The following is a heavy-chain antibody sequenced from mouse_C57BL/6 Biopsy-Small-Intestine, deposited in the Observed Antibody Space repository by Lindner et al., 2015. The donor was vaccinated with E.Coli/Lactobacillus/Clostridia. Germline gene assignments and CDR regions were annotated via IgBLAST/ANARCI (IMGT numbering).Heavy chain of an antibody. CDR2: FYPRSGGS. V-gene: IGHV1-62-2*01. CDR1: GYIFTEYT. CDR3: ARHEATGIFFDY. Sequence: VQLQESGAELVKPGASVKLSCKASGYIFTEYTIHWIKQRSGQGLEWIGWFYPRSGGSKYSENFTDKATLTADKSSNTVYMELTRLTSEDSAVYFCARHEATGIFFDYWGQGTALTVSS. J-gene: IGHJ2*01. D-gene: IGHD4-1*01.